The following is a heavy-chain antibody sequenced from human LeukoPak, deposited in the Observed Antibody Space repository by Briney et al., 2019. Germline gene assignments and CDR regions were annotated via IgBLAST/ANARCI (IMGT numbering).Heavy chain of an antibody. Sequence: SETLSLTCTVSGGSISSYYWSWIRQPPGKGLKWIGYIYYSGSTNYNPSLKSRVTISVDTSKNQFSLKLSSVTAADTAVYYCARLGYYYDSSGWDAFDIWGRGTMVTVSS. D-gene: IGHD3-22*01. V-gene: IGHV4-59*08. CDR2: IYYSGST. CDR1: GGSISSYY. CDR3: ARLGYYYDSSGWDAFDI. J-gene: IGHJ3*02.